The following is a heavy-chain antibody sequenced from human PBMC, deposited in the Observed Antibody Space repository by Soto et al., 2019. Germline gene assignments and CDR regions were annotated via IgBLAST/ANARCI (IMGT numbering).Heavy chain of an antibody. CDR3: ARTLGYCSAGSCYTLTDY. Sequence: SGPTLVNPTQTLTLTCTFSGFSLTTSGMCVGWIRQPPGKALEWLARIDWDEDEYYSPSLKTRLTLSKDTSINQVVLTMTNMHPVDTATYYCARTLGYCSAGSCYTLTDYWGQGTLVTVSS. J-gene: IGHJ4*02. CDR2: IDWDEDE. CDR1: GFSLTTSGMC. V-gene: IGHV2-70*11. D-gene: IGHD2-15*01.